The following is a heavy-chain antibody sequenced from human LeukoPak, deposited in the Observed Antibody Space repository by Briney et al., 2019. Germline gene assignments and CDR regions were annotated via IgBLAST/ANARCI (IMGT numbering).Heavy chain of an antibody. D-gene: IGHD2-21*02. CDR2: NNPSGGST. CDR3: ARGCGVTALYWYFDL. J-gene: IGHJ2*01. V-gene: IGHV1-46*01. Sequence: GGSVRVSCKGYGYTFTRYYMDWGGQAPGEGVEGVGINNPSGGSTSYAQKFQGRVTMTRDTSTSTVYMELSSLRSEDTAVYYCARGCGVTALYWYFDLWGRGTLVTVSS. CDR1: GYTFTRYY.